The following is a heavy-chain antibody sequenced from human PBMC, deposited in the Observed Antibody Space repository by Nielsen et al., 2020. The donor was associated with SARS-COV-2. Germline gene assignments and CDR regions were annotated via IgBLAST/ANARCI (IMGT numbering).Heavy chain of an antibody. J-gene: IGHJ6*02. D-gene: IGHD1-1*01. CDR3: ARGDDYYYYYGMDV. V-gene: IGHV3-11*05. CDR1: GFTFSDYY. Sequence: GESLKISCAASGFTFSDYYMSWIRQAPGKGLEWVSYISSSSSYTNYADSVKGRFTISRDNAKSSLYLQMNSLRAEDTAVYYCARGDDYYYYYGMDVWGQGTTVTVSS. CDR2: ISSSSSYT.